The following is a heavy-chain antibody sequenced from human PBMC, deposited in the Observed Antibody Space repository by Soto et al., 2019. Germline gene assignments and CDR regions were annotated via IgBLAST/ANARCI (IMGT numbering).Heavy chain of an antibody. CDR1: GFTFSSYA. J-gene: IGHJ4*02. V-gene: IGHV3-23*01. CDR3: AKLRVGGLGDAVEN. Sequence: EVQLLESGGGLVQPGGSLRLSCAASGFTFSSYAMSWVRQTPGKGLEWLSVISGGGNNTYYAGSVKGRFTVSRGNSENTLYLQMNSLRVEDTAVYYWAKLRVGGLGDAVENWGQGITVTVSS. CDR2: ISGGGNNT. D-gene: IGHD3-10*01.